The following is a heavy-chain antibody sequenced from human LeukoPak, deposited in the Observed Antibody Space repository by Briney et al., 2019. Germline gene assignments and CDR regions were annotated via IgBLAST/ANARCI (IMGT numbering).Heavy chain of an antibody. CDR1: GFTFSNAW. V-gene: IGHV3-15*01. J-gene: IGHJ3*02. CDR2: IKSKTDGGTT. Sequence: GGSLRLSCAASGFTFSNAWMSWVRQAPGKGLEWVGRIKSKTDGGTTDYAAPVKGRFTISRDDSKNTLYLQMNSLKTEDTAVYYCTRESDYGGKDAFDIWGQGTMVTVSS. CDR3: TRESDYGGKDAFDI. D-gene: IGHD4-23*01.